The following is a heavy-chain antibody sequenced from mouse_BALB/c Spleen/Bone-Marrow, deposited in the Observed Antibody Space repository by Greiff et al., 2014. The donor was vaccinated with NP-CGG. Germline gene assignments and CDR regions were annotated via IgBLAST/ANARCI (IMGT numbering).Heavy chain of an antibody. CDR1: GYTFTSYT. CDR2: INPSSGYT. Sequence: VQLQQSGAELARPGASVKMSCKASGYTFTSYTMHWVKQRPGQGLEWIGYINPSSGYTNYNQKFKDKATLTADKSSSTAYMQLSRLTSEDAAVYYCARYLRCYFDDWGAGTTVTVSS. V-gene: IGHV1-4*01. CDR3: ARYLRCYFDD. J-gene: IGHJ1*01.